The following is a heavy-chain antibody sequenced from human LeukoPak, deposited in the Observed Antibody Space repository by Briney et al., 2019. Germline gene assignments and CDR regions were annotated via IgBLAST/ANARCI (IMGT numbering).Heavy chain of an antibody. V-gene: IGHV3-30-3*01. J-gene: IGHJ6*02. D-gene: IGHD2-21*01. CDR2: VSYDGSSE. CDR3: ARDRVLYFYYGMDV. Sequence: PEGSLRLSCAASGFTFSSYSIHWVRQAPGKGLEWVAVVSYDGSSENYADSVKGQFTISRDNSKNTLYLQMNSLRAEDTAVYYCARDRVLYFYYGMDVWGQGTTVTVSS. CDR1: GFTFSSYS.